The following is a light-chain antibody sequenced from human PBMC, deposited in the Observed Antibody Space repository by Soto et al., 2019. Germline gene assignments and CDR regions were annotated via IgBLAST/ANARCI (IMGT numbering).Light chain of an antibody. CDR2: DVS. CDR1: SSDVGGYNY. V-gene: IGLV2-14*01. CDR3: SSYTGSTSYV. Sequence: QSALTQPASVSGSHGQSISITCTGTSSDVGGYNYVSWYQQHPGKAPKLMIYDVSYRPSGVSNRFSGSKSGDTASLTISGLQAEDEADYYCSSYTGSTSYVFGTGTKVTVL. J-gene: IGLJ1*01.